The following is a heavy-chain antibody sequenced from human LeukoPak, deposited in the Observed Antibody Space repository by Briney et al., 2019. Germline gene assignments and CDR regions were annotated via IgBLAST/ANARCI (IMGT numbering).Heavy chain of an antibody. CDR2: ISGSGGST. CDR1: GFTFSSFA. Sequence: GGSLRLSCAASGFTFSSFAMTWVRQAPRKGLEWVSAISGSGGSTYYADSVKGRFTISRDNSKNTLYLQMNSLRAEDTAVYYCAKTFWAYYYDSSGYGRFDYWGQGTLVTVSS. J-gene: IGHJ4*02. CDR3: AKTFWAYYYDSSGYGRFDY. V-gene: IGHV3-23*01. D-gene: IGHD3-22*01.